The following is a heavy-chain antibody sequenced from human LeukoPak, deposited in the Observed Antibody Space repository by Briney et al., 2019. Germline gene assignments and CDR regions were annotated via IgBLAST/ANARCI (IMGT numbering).Heavy chain of an antibody. D-gene: IGHD3-22*01. CDR1: GYTFTSYG. J-gene: IGHJ5*02. CDR3: ARDEARYSSGYYPSWFDP. V-gene: IGHV1-18*01. Sequence: ASVNVSCKASGYTFTSYGMSWVRQAPGQGLEWMGWISAYDGNTHYAQKLQGSVTRITVTSTSTAYMELRSLRSDDTAVYYCARDEARYSSGYYPSWFDPWGQGTLITVSS. CDR2: ISAYDGNT.